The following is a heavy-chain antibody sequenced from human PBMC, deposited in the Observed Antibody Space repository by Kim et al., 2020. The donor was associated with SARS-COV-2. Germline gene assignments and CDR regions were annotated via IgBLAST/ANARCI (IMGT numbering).Heavy chain of an antibody. V-gene: IGHV6-1*01. J-gene: IGHJ3*02. CDR1: GDSVSSTTAA. D-gene: IGHD2-8*01. CDR3: ARRTWTRGGTFDI. Sequence: SQTLSLTCAISGDSVSSTTAAWVWIRQSPSGGLQWLGMTYYMSKWFVEYAVSVKSRITINPDTSKNQFSLHLSSVTPDDTSVYYCARRTWTRGGTFDIWGQGTLVTVSS. CDR2: TYYMSKWFV.